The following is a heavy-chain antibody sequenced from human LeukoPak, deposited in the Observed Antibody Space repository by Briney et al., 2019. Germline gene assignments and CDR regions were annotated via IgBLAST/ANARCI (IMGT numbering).Heavy chain of an antibody. CDR1: GFTFSSYS. D-gene: IGHD1-26*01. J-gene: IGHJ4*02. CDR3: ARVASGVGAVDY. CDR2: ISSSSSTI. V-gene: IGHV3-48*01. Sequence: GGSMRLSCAASGFTFSSYSMNWVRQDPGKGLGWVSYISSSSSTIYYAHSVKGRFTISRDNAKNSLYLQMNSLRAEDTAVYYCARVASGVGAVDYWGQGTLVTASS.